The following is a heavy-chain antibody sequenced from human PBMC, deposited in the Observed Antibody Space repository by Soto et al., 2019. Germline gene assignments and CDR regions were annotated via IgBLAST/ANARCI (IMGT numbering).Heavy chain of an antibody. D-gene: IGHD3-22*01. Sequence: GGSLRLSCAASGFTFCSYGMHWVRQAPGKGLEWVAVIWYDGSNKYYADSVKGRFTISRDNSKNTLYLQMNSLRAEDTAVYYCARDLGYYYDSSGYPTWGIDYWGQGTLVTVSS. J-gene: IGHJ4*02. CDR1: GFTFCSYG. CDR3: ARDLGYYYDSSGYPTWGIDY. CDR2: IWYDGSNK. V-gene: IGHV3-33*01.